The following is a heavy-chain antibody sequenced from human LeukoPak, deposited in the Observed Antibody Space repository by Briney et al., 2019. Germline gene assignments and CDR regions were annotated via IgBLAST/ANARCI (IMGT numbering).Heavy chain of an antibody. J-gene: IGHJ6*02. CDR1: GFTFSSYG. V-gene: IGHV3-30*03. D-gene: IGHD4-17*01. CDR2: ISHDGSNK. Sequence: AGGSLRLSCAASGFTFSSYGMQWVRQAPGKGLEWVAVISHDGSNKYYADSVKGRFTISRDNSKNTLYLQMNGLRAEDTAVYYCARGETTVTTFYYYYYGMDVWGQGTTVTVSS. CDR3: ARGETTVTTFYYYYYGMDV.